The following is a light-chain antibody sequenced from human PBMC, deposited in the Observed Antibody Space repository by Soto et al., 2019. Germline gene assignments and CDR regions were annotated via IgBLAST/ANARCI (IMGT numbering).Light chain of an antibody. CDR2: TAS. Sequence: IQMTQSPSTVSASVGDRVAISCRASQSIGIWLAWYQQKPGKAPRFLIYTASTLLGGVPSRFSGSGSGTEFTLTISSLQPDDFATYYCQQYRDYSWTLGQGTKVEIK. CDR3: QQYRDYSWT. J-gene: IGKJ1*01. CDR1: QSIGIW. V-gene: IGKV1-5*03.